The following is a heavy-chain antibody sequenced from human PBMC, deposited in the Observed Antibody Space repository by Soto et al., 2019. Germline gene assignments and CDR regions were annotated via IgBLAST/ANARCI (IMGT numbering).Heavy chain of an antibody. CDR1: GYSFTSYW. V-gene: IGHV5-10-1*01. CDR2: IDPSDSYT. CDR3: ARLDSSGYHLVDY. J-gene: IGHJ4*02. D-gene: IGHD3-22*01. Sequence: PGESLKISCKGSGYSFTSYWISWVRQMPGKGLEWMGRIDPSDSYTNYSPSFQGHVTTSADKSIRTAHLQWTSLKASDTAMYYCARLDSSGYHLVDYWGQGTLVTVYS.